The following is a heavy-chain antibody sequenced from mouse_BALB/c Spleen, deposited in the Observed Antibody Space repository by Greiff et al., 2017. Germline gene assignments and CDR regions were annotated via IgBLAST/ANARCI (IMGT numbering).Heavy chain of an antibody. CDR2: IWSGGST. V-gene: IGHV2-2*02. D-gene: IGHD4-1*01. CDR1: GFSLTSYG. J-gene: IGHJ3*01. Sequence: QEQLKQSGPGLVQPSQSLSITCTVSGFSLTSYGVHWVRQSPGKGLEWLGVIWSGGSTDYNAAFISRLSISKDNSKSQVFFKMNSLQANDTAIYYCATLTGGFAYWGQGTLVTVSA. CDR3: ATLTGGFAY.